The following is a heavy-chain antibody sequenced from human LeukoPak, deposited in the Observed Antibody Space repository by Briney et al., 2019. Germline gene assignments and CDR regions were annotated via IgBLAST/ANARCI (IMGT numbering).Heavy chain of an antibody. CDR1: GGSISSNSYY. CDR3: ARHSSGWYPDY. V-gene: IGHV4-39*01. D-gene: IGHD6-19*01. Sequence: PSETLSLTCTVSGGSISSNSYYWGWIRQPPGKGLEWIGSIYHSGSTYYTPSLKSRVTISVDTSKNQFSLKLSSVTAADTAVYYCARHSSGWYPDYWGQGTLVTVSS. J-gene: IGHJ4*02. CDR2: IYHSGST.